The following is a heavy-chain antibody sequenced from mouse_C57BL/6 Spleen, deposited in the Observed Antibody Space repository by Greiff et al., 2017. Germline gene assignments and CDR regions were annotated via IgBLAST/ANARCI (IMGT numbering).Heavy chain of an antibody. Sequence: QVHVKQSGAELVKPGASVKISCKASGYAFSSYWMNWVKQRPGKGLEWIGQIYPGDGDTNYNGKFKGKATLTADKSSSTAYMQLSSLTSEDSAVYFCARSGPSIPGAMDYWGQGTSVTVSS. CDR1: GYAFSSYW. CDR3: ARSGPSIPGAMDY. J-gene: IGHJ4*01. D-gene: IGHD3-1*01. V-gene: IGHV1-80*01. CDR2: IYPGDGDT.